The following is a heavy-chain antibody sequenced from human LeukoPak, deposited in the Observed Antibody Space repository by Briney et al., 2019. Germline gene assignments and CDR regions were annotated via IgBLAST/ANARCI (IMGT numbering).Heavy chain of an antibody. CDR2: IYYSGST. V-gene: IGHV4-39*01. CDR3: ASPSWDDCTNGVCKDDFDI. J-gene: IGHJ3*02. Sequence: SGTLSPTCTVSGGSISSSSYYWGWIRQPPGKGREWIGRIYYSGSTYYNPSLKSRVTISVDTSKNQFSLKLSSVTAADTAVYYCASPSWDDCTNGVCKDDFDIWGQGTMVTVSS. CDR1: GGSISSSSYY. D-gene: IGHD2-8*01.